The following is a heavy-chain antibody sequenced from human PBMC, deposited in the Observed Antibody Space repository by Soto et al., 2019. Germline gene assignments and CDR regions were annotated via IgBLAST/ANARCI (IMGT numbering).Heavy chain of an antibody. J-gene: IGHJ3*02. V-gene: IGHV4-31*03. D-gene: IGHD3-16*02. CDR2: IYYSGNT. Sequence: SETLSLTCTVSGGSISSGGYHWSWVRQHPGKGLEWIGYIYYSGNTNYNPSLKSRVTISVDTSKNQFSLKLSSVTAADTAVYYCARLYGLDAFDIWGQGTMVTVSS. CDR1: GGSISSGGYH. CDR3: ARLYGLDAFDI.